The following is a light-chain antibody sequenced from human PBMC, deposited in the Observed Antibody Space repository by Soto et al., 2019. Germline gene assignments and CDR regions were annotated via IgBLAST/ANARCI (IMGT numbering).Light chain of an antibody. CDR3: QQHSDWPLT. Sequence: EIVLIQSPATLSLSPGERATLSCRASQSVSSSLAWYQQNPGQAPRLLIFDAYNRATGIPVRFSGSGSGTDFTLTISSLDPEDFTVYYCQQHSDWPLTFGGGTRVESK. CDR1: QSVSSS. J-gene: IGKJ4*01. CDR2: DAY. V-gene: IGKV3-11*01.